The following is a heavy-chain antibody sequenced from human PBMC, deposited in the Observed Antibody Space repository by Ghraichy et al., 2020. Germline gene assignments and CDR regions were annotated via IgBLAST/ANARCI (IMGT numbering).Heavy chain of an antibody. J-gene: IGHJ6*02. CDR1: GGSISSYY. V-gene: IGHV4-59*01. CDR3: ARLKGDFHYYGMDV. Sequence: SQTLSLTYTVSGGSISSYYWSWIRQPPGKGLELIGYMYYSGTTNYNPSLKSRATIAVDTSKNQFSLTLTSVAAADTAVYYCARLKGDFHYYGMDVWGLGTTVTVSS. CDR2: MYYSGTT. D-gene: IGHD3-10*01.